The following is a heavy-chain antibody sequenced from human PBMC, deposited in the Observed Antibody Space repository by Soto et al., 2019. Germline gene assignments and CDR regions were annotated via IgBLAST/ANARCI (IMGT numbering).Heavy chain of an antibody. J-gene: IGHJ4*02. CDR2: IYYSGST. CDR3: ARHISRLWFGGTHFDY. Sequence: PSETLSLTCSVSGGSISSSSYYWGWIRQPPGKGLEWIGSIYYSGSTYYNPSLKSRVTISVDTSKNQFPLKLSSVTAADTAVYYCARHISRLWFGGTHFDYWGQGTLVTVSS. CDR1: GGSISSSSYY. V-gene: IGHV4-39*01. D-gene: IGHD3-10*01.